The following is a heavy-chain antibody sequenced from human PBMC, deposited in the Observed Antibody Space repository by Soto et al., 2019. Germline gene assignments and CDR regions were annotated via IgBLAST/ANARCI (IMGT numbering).Heavy chain of an antibody. CDR2: ISYDGSNK. Sequence: GGSLRLSCAAAGFTFSSYGMHWVRQAPGKGLEWVAVISYDGSNKYYADSVKGRFTISRDNSKNTLYLQMNSLRAEDTAVYYCAKDFLYSSSWSRDYYYYGMDVWGQGTTVTVSS. J-gene: IGHJ6*02. D-gene: IGHD6-13*01. CDR1: GFTFSSYG. V-gene: IGHV3-30*18. CDR3: AKDFLYSSSWSRDYYYYGMDV.